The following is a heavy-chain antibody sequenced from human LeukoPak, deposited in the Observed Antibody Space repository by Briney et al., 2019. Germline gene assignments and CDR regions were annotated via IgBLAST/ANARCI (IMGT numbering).Heavy chain of an antibody. CDR3: ARDPDWYFDL. CDR2: ISAYSGNT. J-gene: IGHJ2*01. V-gene: IGHV1-18*01. CDR1: GYTFTSYG. Sequence: ASVKASCKASGYTFTSYGISWVRQAPGQGLEWMGWISAYSGNTNYSQKLQGRVTMTIDTSTSTAYMELRSLRSDDTAVYYCARDPDWYFDLWGRGTLVTVSS.